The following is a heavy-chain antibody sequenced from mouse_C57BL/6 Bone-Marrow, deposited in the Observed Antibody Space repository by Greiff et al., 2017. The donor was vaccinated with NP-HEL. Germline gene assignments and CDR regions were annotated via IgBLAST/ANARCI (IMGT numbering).Heavy chain of an antibody. CDR1: GFNIKDDY. Sequence: VQLQQSGAELVRPGASVKLSCTASGFNIKDDYMHWVKQRPEQGLAWIGWIDPENGDTEYASKFQGKATITAATSSNTAYLQLSSLTSEDTAVYYCTNYDYDGYYAMDYWGQGTSVTVAS. CDR3: TNYDYDGYYAMDY. CDR2: IDPENGDT. J-gene: IGHJ4*01. D-gene: IGHD2-4*01. V-gene: IGHV14-4*01.